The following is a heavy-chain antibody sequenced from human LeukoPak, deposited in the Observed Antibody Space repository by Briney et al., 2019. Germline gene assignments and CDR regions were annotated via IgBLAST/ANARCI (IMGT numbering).Heavy chain of an antibody. CDR3: ARDSYYGSGYYYFDY. V-gene: IGHV4-38-2*02. Sequence: SETLSLTCTVSGYSISSGYYWGWIRQPPGKGLEWIGSIYHSGSTYYNPSLKSRVTISVDTSKNQFSLKLSSVTAADTAVYYCARDSYYGSGYYYFDYWGQGTLVTVSS. CDR1: GYSISSGYY. CDR2: IYHSGST. J-gene: IGHJ4*02. D-gene: IGHD3-10*01.